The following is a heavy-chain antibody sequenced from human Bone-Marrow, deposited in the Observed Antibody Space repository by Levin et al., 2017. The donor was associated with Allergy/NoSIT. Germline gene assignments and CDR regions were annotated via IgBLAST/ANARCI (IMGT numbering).Heavy chain of an antibody. J-gene: IGHJ2*01. CDR1: GYTFTSYD. D-gene: IGHD5-12*01. CDR2: MNPNSGNT. CDR3: ARGDVDIVATTYWYFDL. V-gene: IGHV1-8*01. Sequence: AASVKVSCKASGYTFTSYDINWVRQATGQGLEWMGWMNPNSGNTGYAQKFQGRVTMTRNTSISTAYMELSSLRSEDTAVYYCARGDVDIVATTYWYFDLWGRGTLVTVSS.